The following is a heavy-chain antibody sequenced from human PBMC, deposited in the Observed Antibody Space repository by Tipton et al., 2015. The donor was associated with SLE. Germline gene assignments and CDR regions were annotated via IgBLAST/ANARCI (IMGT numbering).Heavy chain of an antibody. CDR1: GGSITSGSDS. CDR3: ASMIVVIPVEARRDGMDV. J-gene: IGHJ6*02. Sequence: TLPLTCTVSGGSITSGSDSWSWIRQPAGEGLEWIGDIFRSGRTNYNPSLKSRVTISIDTPKSQISLRLSSVTAADTAVYYCASMIVVIPVEARRDGMDVWGQGTTVTVSS. V-gene: IGHV4-61*10. CDR2: IFRSGRT. D-gene: IGHD2-2*01.